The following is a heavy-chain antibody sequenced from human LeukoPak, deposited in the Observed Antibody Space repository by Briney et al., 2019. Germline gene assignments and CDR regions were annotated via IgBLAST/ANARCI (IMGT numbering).Heavy chain of an antibody. D-gene: IGHD6-6*01. CDR2: ISGSGDNT. V-gene: IGHV3-23*01. CDR1: GFTFSNSA. CDR3: AKNRGISSGFFDY. J-gene: IGHJ4*02. Sequence: GGSPRLSCAASGFTFSNSAMSWVRQAPGKGLEWVSIISGSGDNTYYTDSLKGRFTISRDNSRNTLYLQMNSLRAEDTAIYYCAKNRGISSGFFDYWGQGSLVTVSS.